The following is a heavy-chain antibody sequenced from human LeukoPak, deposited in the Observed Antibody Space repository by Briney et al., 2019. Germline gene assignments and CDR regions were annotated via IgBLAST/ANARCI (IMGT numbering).Heavy chain of an antibody. Sequence: GESLKISCKGSGYTFTIYWIAWVRQMPGKGLEWMGIIYPGDSDTRYSPSFQGQVTMSADKSISTAYLQWSSLKASDTAMYYCARLRPPARIAVAEWFDPWGQGTLVTVSS. CDR3: ARLRPPARIAVAEWFDP. CDR2: IYPGDSDT. J-gene: IGHJ5*02. V-gene: IGHV5-51*01. CDR1: GYTFTIYW. D-gene: IGHD6-19*01.